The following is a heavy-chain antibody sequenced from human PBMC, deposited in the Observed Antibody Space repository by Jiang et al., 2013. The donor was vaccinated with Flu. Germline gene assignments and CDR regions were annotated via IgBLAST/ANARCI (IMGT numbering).Heavy chain of an antibody. CDR3: ARGKKPFDSSGYHRRGC. D-gene: IGHD3-22*01. CDR1: GYTFTGYY. CDR2: INPNSGGT. J-gene: IGHJ4*02. Sequence: CGAEVKKPGASVKVSCKASGYTFTGYYMHWVRQAPGQGLEWMGRINPNSGGTNYAQKFQGRVTMTRDTSISTAYMELSRLRSDDTAVYYCARGKKPFDSSGYHRRGCWGQGTLVTVSS. V-gene: IGHV1-2*06.